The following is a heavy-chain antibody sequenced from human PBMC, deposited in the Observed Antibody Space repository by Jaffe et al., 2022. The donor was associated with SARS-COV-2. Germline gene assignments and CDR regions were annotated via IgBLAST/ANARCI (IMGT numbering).Heavy chain of an antibody. CDR1: GFTFSSYG. J-gene: IGHJ4*02. CDR3: ARSSLWETARPSDY. Sequence: QVQLVESGGGVVQPGRSLRLSCAASGFTFSSYGMHWVRQAPGKGLEWVAVISYDGSNKYYADSVKGRFTISRDNSKNTLYLQMNSLRAEDTAVYYCARSSLWETARPSDYWGQGTLVTVSS. V-gene: IGHV3-30*03. D-gene: IGHD6-6*01. CDR2: ISYDGSNK.